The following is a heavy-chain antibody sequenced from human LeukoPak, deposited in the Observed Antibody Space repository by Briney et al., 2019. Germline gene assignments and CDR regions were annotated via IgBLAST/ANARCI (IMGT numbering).Heavy chain of an antibody. V-gene: IGHV3-23*01. Sequence: AGGSLRLSCAASGFTFSSYAMSWVRQAPGKGLEWVSAISGSGGSTYYADSVKGRFTISRDKSKNTLYLQLNSLRAEDTAVYFCARQSGGPYNWFDPWGQGTLVTVSS. D-gene: IGHD2-15*01. CDR3: ARQSGGPYNWFDP. CDR1: GFTFSSYA. CDR2: ISGSGGST. J-gene: IGHJ5*02.